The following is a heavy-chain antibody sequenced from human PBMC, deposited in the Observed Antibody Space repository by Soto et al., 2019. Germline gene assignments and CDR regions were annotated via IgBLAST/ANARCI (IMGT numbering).Heavy chain of an antibody. CDR3: ARDKSPYSSGWHNRHFDY. Sequence: QVQLVESGGGVVQTGRSLRLSCAASGFTFCTYAMHWVRQAPGKGLEWVAVVSYDGSNKYYADSVKGRFTISRDNSKNTLYLQMNSLRAEDTAVYYCARDKSPYSSGWHNRHFDYWGQGTLVTVSS. D-gene: IGHD6-19*01. CDR1: GFTFCTYA. J-gene: IGHJ4*02. V-gene: IGHV3-30-3*01. CDR2: VSYDGSNK.